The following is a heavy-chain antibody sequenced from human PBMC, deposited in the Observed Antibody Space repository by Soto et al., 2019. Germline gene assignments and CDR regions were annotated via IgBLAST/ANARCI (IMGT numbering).Heavy chain of an antibody. D-gene: IGHD3-3*01. J-gene: IGHJ4*02. CDR3: ARSSPDFWSGLYYFDY. V-gene: IGHV4-30-2*01. CDR1: GGSISSGGYS. Sequence: SETLSLTCAASGGSISSGGYSWSWIRQPPGKGLEWIGYIYHSGSTYYNPSLKSRVTISVDRSKNQFSLKLSSVTAADTAVYYCARSSPDFWSGLYYFDYWGQGTLVTV. CDR2: IYHSGST.